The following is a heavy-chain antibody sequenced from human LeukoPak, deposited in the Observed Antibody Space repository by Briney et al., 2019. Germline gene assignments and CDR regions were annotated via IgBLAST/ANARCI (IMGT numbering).Heavy chain of an antibody. CDR3: ARGAPGYSSRPITY. J-gene: IGHJ4*02. V-gene: IGHV3-11*01. Sequence: GWAVRLSCAASGCTFSDYYISWIGQAAAKEREGVSYISSSGSTMYYADSVKGRFTISRDNAKTSLYLQMKRLRAEDTAVYYCARGAPGYSSRPITYWGQGTLVTVSS. D-gene: IGHD6-13*01. CDR2: ISSSGSTM. CDR1: GCTFSDYY.